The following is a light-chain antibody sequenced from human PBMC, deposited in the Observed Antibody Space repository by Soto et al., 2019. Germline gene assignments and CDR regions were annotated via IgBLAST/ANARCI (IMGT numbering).Light chain of an antibody. J-gene: IGKJ5*01. V-gene: IGKV1-5*03. CDR2: KAS. CDR1: QSISSW. Sequence: DIQMTQSPSTLSASVGDRVTITCRASQSISSWLAWYQQKPGKAPKLLIYKASSLESGAPSRFSGSGSGTDFTFTISRLQPEDIATYYCQQYENLPTFGQGTRLEIK. CDR3: QQYENLPT.